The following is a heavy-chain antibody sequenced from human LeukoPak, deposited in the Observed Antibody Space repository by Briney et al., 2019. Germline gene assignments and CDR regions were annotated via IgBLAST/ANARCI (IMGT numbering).Heavy chain of an antibody. Sequence: PGRSLRLSCAASGFNFDDYAMHWVRQAPGKGLEWVAGISWKSGNIGYADSVKGRFTISRDDAKNSLYLQMNSLRAEDTAVYYCATYYDILTNYFDYWGQGTLVTVSS. CDR3: ATYYDILTNYFDY. CDR2: ISWKSGNI. D-gene: IGHD3-9*01. V-gene: IGHV3-9*01. CDR1: GFNFDDYA. J-gene: IGHJ4*02.